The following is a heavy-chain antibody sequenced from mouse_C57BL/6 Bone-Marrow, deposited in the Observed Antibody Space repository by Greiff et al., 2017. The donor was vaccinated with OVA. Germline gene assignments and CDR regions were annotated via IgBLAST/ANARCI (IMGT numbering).Heavy chain of an antibody. CDR3: ASCYYGSSYDYYAMDC. D-gene: IGHD1-1*01. CDR1: GYTFTSYG. Sequence: VQLQESGAELARPGASVKLSCKASGYTFTSYGISWVKQRTGQGLEWIGEIYPRSGNTYYNEKFKGKATLTADKSSSTAYMELRSLTSEDSAVXFCASCYYGSSYDYYAMDCWGQGTSVTVSS. J-gene: IGHJ4*01. V-gene: IGHV1-81*01. CDR2: IYPRSGNT.